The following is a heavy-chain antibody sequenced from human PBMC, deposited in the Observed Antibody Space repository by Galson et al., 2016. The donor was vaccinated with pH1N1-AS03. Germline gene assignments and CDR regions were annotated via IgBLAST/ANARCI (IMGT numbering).Heavy chain of an antibody. V-gene: IGHV5-51*01. CDR2: IYPTDSDT. J-gene: IGHJ6*02. CDR1: ENSFARHW. D-gene: IGHD6-19*01. Sequence: QSGAEVKKPGESLRISCKGSENSFARHWIAWVRQMPGKGLESMGIIYPTDSDTRYSQSFQGRVTISADKSTDTAYRQWNNLKASDTATYYGARHPHSSVWRDGMGVWGQGTTVIV. CDR3: ARHPHSSVWRDGMGV.